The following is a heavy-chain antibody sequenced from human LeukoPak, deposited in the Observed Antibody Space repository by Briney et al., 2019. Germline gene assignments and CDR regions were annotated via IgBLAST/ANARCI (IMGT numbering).Heavy chain of an antibody. J-gene: IGHJ4*02. V-gene: IGHV4-30-4*08. D-gene: IGHD1-26*01. CDR1: GGSISHGDYH. CDR2: IYYSGST. CDR3: ARTRYSGSYYE. Sequence: QVQLQESGSGLVKPSQTLSLTCTVFGGSISHGDYHWSSIRQPPAKGLEWIGYIYYSGSTYYNPSLKSRVTISVGTSKNQFSLKLSSVTAADTAVYYCARTRYSGSYYEWGQGTLVTVSS.